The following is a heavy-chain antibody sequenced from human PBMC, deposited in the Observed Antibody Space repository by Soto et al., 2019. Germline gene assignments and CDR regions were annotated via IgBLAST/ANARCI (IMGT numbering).Heavy chain of an antibody. CDR2: ISGSDGST. CDR1: GFTFSSYA. J-gene: IGHJ4*02. V-gene: IGHV3-23*01. D-gene: IGHD5-18*01. Sequence: GGSLRLSCAASGFTFSSYAMSWVRQAPGKGLECVSAISGSDGSTSYAGSVKGRFTISRDNAKNTLYLQMNSLRAEDTAVYYCASLPVDTAMGWAIDYWGQGTLVTVSS. CDR3: ASLPVDTAMGWAIDY.